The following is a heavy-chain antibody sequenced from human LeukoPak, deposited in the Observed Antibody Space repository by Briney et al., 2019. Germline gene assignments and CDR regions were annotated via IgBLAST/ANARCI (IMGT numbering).Heavy chain of an antibody. V-gene: IGHV3-30-3*01. CDR3: ARGYIVVTSLSLGDAFDI. J-gene: IGHJ3*02. Sequence: GGSLRLSCAASGFTFSSYWMHWVRQAPGKGLEWVAVISYGGSDKYYADSVKGRLTISRDNSENTLYLQMDSLRAEDTAVYYCARGYIVVTSLSLGDAFDIWGQGTMVTVSS. CDR1: GFTFSSYW. D-gene: IGHD5-12*01. CDR2: ISYGGSDK.